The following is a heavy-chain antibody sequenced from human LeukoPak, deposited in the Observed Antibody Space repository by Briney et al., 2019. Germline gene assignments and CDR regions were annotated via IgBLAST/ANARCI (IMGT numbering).Heavy chain of an antibody. J-gene: IGHJ4*02. V-gene: IGHV3-9*01. CDR3: ARIAVAGTKYYFDY. Sequence: GGSLRLSCAASGFTVSSNYMSWVRQAPGKGLEWVSGISWNSGSIGYADSVKGRFTISRDNAKNSLYLQMNSLRAEDTALYYCARIAVAGTKYYFDYWGQGTLVTVS. CDR1: GFTVSSNY. D-gene: IGHD6-19*01. CDR2: ISWNSGSI.